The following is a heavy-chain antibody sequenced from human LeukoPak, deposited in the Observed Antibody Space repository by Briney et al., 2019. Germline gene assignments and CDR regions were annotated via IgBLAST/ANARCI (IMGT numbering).Heavy chain of an antibody. CDR2: IYTSGST. D-gene: IGHD3-22*01. Sequence: PSETLSLTCTVSGGSISSYYWSWIRQPAGKGLEWIGRIYTSGSTNYNPSLKSRVTMSVDTSKNQFSLKLSSVTAADTAVYYCASSYYYDSSGYYYVKDWGQGTLVTVSS. CDR3: ASSYYYDSSGYYYVKD. V-gene: IGHV4-4*07. CDR1: GGSISSYY. J-gene: IGHJ4*02.